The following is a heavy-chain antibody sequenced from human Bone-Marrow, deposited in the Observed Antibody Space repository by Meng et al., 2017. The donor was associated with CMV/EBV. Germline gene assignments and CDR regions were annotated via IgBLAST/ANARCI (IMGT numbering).Heavy chain of an antibody. D-gene: IGHD2-2*01. CDR1: GGSFSGYY. CDR2: INHSGST. Sequence: LRLSCAVYGGSFSGYYWSWIRQPPGKGLEWIGEINHSGSTNYNPSLKSRVTISVDTSKNQFSLKLSSVTAADTAVYYCARGSLYCSSISCYFDYYYYYGMAVWGQGTTVTVSS. CDR3: ARGSLYCSSISCYFDYYYYYGMAV. V-gene: IGHV4-34*09. J-gene: IGHJ6*02.